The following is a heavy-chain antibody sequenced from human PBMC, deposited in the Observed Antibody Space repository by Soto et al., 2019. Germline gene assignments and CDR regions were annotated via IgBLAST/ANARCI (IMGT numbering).Heavy chain of an antibody. Sequence: QVQLVQSGAEVKKPGASVKVSCKASGYTFSTYGISWVRQAPGQGLEWMGWISVYTGNTNYAQNFQGRVTMTTDTSTSTAYMELRSLRSDDTAVYYCARDMATRDYYGAGYYYGVDVWGQGTTVTVSS. V-gene: IGHV1-18*04. CDR1: GYTFSTYG. D-gene: IGHD4-17*01. J-gene: IGHJ6*02. CDR3: ARDMATRDYYGAGYYYGVDV. CDR2: ISVYTGNT.